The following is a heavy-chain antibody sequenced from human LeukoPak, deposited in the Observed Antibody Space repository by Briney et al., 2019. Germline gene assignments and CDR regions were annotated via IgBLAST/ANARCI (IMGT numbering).Heavy chain of an antibody. D-gene: IGHD3-10*01. CDR3: ARGNGSGSYYSDY. Sequence: PGGSLSLSCAASVFTLCRYSMNWVPESPRRGVECVTIISSSTSHIYYADSVKARFTISRDNAMYTLYLQMISLRAEDTAGYYCARGNGSGSYYSDYWGQGTLVTVSS. CDR1: VFTLCRYS. J-gene: IGHJ4*02. CDR2: ISSSTSHI. V-gene: IGHV3-48*01.